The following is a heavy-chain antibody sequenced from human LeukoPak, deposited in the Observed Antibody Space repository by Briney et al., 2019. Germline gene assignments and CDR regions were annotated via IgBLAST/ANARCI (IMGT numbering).Heavy chain of an antibody. CDR3: ARMVYGYYYFDY. Sequence: GGSLKISCRGSGYSFTTYWITWVRQMPGKGLEWMGIIYPGDSDTKYSPSFQGQVTISADKSISTAYLQWSSLKASDSAMYYCARMVYGYYYFDYWGQGTLVTVSS. CDR1: GYSFTTYW. J-gene: IGHJ4*02. CDR2: IYPGDSDT. V-gene: IGHV5-51*01. D-gene: IGHD2-8*01.